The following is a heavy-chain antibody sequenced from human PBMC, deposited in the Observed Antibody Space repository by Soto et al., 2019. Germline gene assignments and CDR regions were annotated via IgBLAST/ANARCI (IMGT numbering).Heavy chain of an antibody. D-gene: IGHD2-8*01. V-gene: IGHV1-3*01. J-gene: IGHJ4*02. CDR2: INAGNGNT. Sequence: ASAKVSCTASGYTFTSYAMHSVRQAPGQRLEWMGWINAGNGNTKYSQKFQGRVTITRDTSASTAYMELSSLRSEDTAVYYCARGRYCTNGVCYLLFRWGQGTLVTVS. CDR1: GYTFTSYA. CDR3: ARGRYCTNGVCYLLFR.